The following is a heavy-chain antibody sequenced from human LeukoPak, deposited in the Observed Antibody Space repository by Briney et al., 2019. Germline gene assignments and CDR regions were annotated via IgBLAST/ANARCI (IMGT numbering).Heavy chain of an antibody. J-gene: IGHJ5*02. D-gene: IGHD4-11*01. CDR3: ARGAPTTSRYNWFDP. CDR2: IIPIFGTA. V-gene: IGHV1-69*05. CDR1: GGTFSSYA. Sequence: WASVKVSCKASGGTFSSYAISWVRQAPGQGLEWMGGIIPIFGTANYAQKFQGRVTIPTDESTSTAYMELSSLRSEDTAVYYCARGAPTTSRYNWFDPWGQGTLVTVSS.